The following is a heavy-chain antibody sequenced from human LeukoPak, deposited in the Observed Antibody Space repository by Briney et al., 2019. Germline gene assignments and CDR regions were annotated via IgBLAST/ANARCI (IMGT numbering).Heavy chain of an antibody. V-gene: IGHV4-34*01. Sequence: PSETLSLTCAVYGGSFSGYYWNWIRQSPGKGLEWIGEINHSGSTNYNPSLKSRGTISIDTSKSQFSLKLSSVTAADTAVYYCARVRTGNSGRPRFDSWGQGTLVTVSS. D-gene: IGHD2/OR15-2a*01. CDR3: ARVRTGNSGRPRFDS. CDR1: GGSFSGYY. J-gene: IGHJ5*01. CDR2: INHSGST.